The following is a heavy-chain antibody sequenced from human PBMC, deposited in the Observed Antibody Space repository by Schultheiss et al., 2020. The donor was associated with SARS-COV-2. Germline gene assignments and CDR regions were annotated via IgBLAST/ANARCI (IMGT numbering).Heavy chain of an antibody. CDR3: ASDPLICSGGSCYPSHFDY. CDR1: GGSISSYY. Sequence: GSLRLSCTVSGGSISSYYWSWIRQPPGKGLEWIGYIYYSGSTNYNPSLKSRVTISVDTSKNQFSLKLSSVTAADTAVYYCASDPLICSGGSCYPSHFDYWGQGTLVTVSS. V-gene: IGHV4-59*01. CDR2: IYYSGST. D-gene: IGHD2-15*01. J-gene: IGHJ4*02.